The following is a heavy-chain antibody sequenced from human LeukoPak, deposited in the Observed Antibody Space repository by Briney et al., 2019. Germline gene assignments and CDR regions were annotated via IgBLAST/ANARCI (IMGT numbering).Heavy chain of an antibody. CDR1: GITFSSYA. CDR2: ISGSGGST. CDR3: AKWGEYYYDSSGYSDY. D-gene: IGHD3-22*01. J-gene: IGHJ4*02. Sequence: GGSLRLSCAASGITFSSYAMSWVRQAPGKGLEWVSAISGSGGSTYYADSVKGRFTISRDNSKNTLYLQMNSLRAEDTAVYYCAKWGEYYYDSSGYSDYWGQGTLVTVSS. V-gene: IGHV3-23*01.